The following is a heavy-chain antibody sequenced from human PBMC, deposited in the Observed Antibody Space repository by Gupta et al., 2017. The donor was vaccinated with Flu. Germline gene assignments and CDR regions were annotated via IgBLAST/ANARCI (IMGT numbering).Heavy chain of an antibody. CDR3: ARRMYYDFWSGYYAGGSYNWFDP. V-gene: IGHV5-51*01. Sequence: EVQLVQSGAEVKKPGESLKISCKGSGYSFTSYWIGWVRQMPGKGLEWMGIIYPGDSDTRYSPSFQGQVTISADKSISTAYLQWSSLKASDTAMYYCARRMYYDFWSGYYAGGSYNWFDPWGQGTLVTVSS. D-gene: IGHD3-3*01. J-gene: IGHJ5*02. CDR2: IYPGDSDT. CDR1: GYSFTSYW.